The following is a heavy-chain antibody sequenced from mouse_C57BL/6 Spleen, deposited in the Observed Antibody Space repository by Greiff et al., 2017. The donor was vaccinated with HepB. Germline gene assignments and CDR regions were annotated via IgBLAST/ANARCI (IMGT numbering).Heavy chain of an antibody. V-gene: IGHV1-55*01. CDR1: GYTFTSYW. D-gene: IGHD1-1*01. CDR2: IYPGSGST. CDR3: ARSDYYGSSYFDY. Sequence: VQLQQSGAELVKPGASVKMSCKASGYTFTSYWITWVKQRPGQGLEWIGDIYPGSGSTNYNEKFKSKATLTVDTSSSTAYMQLSSLTSEDSAVYYCARSDYYGSSYFDYWGQSTTLTVSS. J-gene: IGHJ2*01.